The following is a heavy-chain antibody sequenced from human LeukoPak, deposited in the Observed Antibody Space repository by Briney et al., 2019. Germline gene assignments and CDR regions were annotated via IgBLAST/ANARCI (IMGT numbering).Heavy chain of an antibody. CDR1: GGSISSSSHY. Sequence: SETLSLTCTVSGGSISSSSHYWGWIRQPPGKGLEWIGSIYYSGSTYYNPSLKSRVTISVDTSKNQFSLKLSSVTAADTAVYYCARPGPYSYGPTELDYWGRGTLVTVSS. J-gene: IGHJ4*02. CDR3: ARPGPYSYGPTELDY. D-gene: IGHD5-18*01. CDR2: IYYSGST. V-gene: IGHV4-39*01.